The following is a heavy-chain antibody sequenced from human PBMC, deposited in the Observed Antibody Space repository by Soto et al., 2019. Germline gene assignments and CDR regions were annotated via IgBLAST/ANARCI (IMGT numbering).Heavy chain of an antibody. D-gene: IGHD1-26*01. CDR1: GGSISSYY. Sequence: ETLSLTCTVSGGSISSYYWSWIRQPPGKGLEWIGYIYYSGSTNYNPSLKSRVHISVDRSKNQFSLKLSSVTAADTAVYYCARVSGSYYYGMDVWGQGTTVTVSS. CDR3: ARVSGSYYYGMDV. CDR2: IYYSGST. V-gene: IGHV4-59*12. J-gene: IGHJ6*02.